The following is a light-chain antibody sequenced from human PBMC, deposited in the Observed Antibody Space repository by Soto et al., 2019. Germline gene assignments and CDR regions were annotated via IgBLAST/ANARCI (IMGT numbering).Light chain of an antibody. CDR3: SSYTTCSFVV. CDR2: EVS. J-gene: IGLJ2*01. Sequence: QSALTQPASVSGSPGQSSTISCTGSSSDVGGYNYVSWYQQHPGKAPKLMIYEVSNRPSGVSNRFSGSKSGNTASLTISGLQAEDEADYYCSSYTTCSFVVFGGGTKLTVL. CDR1: SSDVGGYNY. V-gene: IGLV2-14*01.